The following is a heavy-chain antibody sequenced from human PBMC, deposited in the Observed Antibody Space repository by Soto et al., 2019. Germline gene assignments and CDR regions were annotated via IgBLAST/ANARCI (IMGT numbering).Heavy chain of an antibody. V-gene: IGHV4-31*03. Sequence: QVQLQESGPGLVKPSQTLSLTCTVSGGSISSGGYYWSWIRQHPGKGLEWIGYIYYSGSTYYNPSLKSRVTISVDTSKNQFSLKLSSVNAADTAVYYCARAIAAAYLEKPFDYWGQGTLVTVSS. J-gene: IGHJ4*02. CDR3: ARAIAAAYLEKPFDY. CDR1: GGSISSGGYY. CDR2: IYYSGST. D-gene: IGHD6-13*01.